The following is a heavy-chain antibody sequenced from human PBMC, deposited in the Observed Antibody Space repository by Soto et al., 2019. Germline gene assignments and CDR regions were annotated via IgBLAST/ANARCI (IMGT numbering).Heavy chain of an antibody. CDR3: AKDTSSSPYYMDV. CDR2: ITGSTGTT. Sequence: EVQVLESGGGSVQPGGSLRLSCAASGFTFSNFAMSWVRHAPGKGREWVSEITGSTGTTYYADSVKGRFIISRENSKNTVHLQMNSLRAEDTAVYYCAKDTSSSPYYMDVWGKGTTVTVSS. V-gene: IGHV3-23*01. D-gene: IGHD2-2*01. CDR1: GFTFSNFA. J-gene: IGHJ6*03.